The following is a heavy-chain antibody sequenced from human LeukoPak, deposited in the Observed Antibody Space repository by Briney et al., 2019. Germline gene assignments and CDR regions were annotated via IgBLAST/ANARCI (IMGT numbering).Heavy chain of an antibody. D-gene: IGHD3-10*01. V-gene: IGHV1-8*01. CDR1: GYTFTSYD. J-gene: IGHJ4*02. Sequence: ASVKVSCKASGYTFTSYDINWVRQATGQGLEWMGWMNPNSGNTGYAQKFQGRVTMTRNTSISTAYMELSSLRSEDTAVYHCARAFSVSLYGSGSSMLRYWGQGTLVTVSS. CDR2: MNPNSGNT. CDR3: ARAFSVSLYGSGSSMLRY.